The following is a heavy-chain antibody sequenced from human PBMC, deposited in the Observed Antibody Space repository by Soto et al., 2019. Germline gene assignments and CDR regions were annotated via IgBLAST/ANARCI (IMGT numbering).Heavy chain of an antibody. CDR2: IYYSGST. V-gene: IGHV4-59*08. J-gene: IGHJ4*01. D-gene: IGHD6-19*01. CDR1: GGSISNYY. CDR3: ARHSQSNGWKEYFDY. Sequence: PSETLSLTCTVSGGSISNYYWTWIRQPPGKRLEWIGYIYYSGSTNYNPSLKSRVTISVDTSKNQFSLKLSSVTAADMAVYHCARHSQSNGWKEYFDYWGQGILVTVSS.